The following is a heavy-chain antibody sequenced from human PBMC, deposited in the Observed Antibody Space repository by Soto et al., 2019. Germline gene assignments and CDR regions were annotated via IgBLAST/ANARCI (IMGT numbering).Heavy chain of an antibody. J-gene: IGHJ6*02. CDR2: IIPIFGTA. D-gene: IGHD3-10*01. Sequence: QMQLVQSGAEVKKPGSSVKVSCKASGGTFSSYAISWVRQAPGQGLEWMGGIIPIFGTANYAQKFQGRVTITADESTSTAYMELSSLRSEDTALYYCARALLTVRGVSNYHYYGMDVWGQGTTVTVSS. V-gene: IGHV1-69*01. CDR3: ARALLTVRGVSNYHYYGMDV. CDR1: GGTFSSYA.